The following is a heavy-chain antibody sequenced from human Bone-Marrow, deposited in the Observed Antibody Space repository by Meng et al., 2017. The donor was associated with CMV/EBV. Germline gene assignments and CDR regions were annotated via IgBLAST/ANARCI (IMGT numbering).Heavy chain of an antibody. CDR1: GFTFSNAW. D-gene: IGHD4-11*01. Sequence: GESLKISCTASGFTFSNAWMSWVRQVPGKGLEWVGRIRSKTDGGTIEYAAPVKGRFTISRDDSKNTLYLQLNSLKTEDTAVYYCTTVSNYDLFDYWGQGTLVTVSS. CDR3: TTVSNYDLFDY. CDR2: IRSKTDGGTI. V-gene: IGHV3-15*01. J-gene: IGHJ4*02.